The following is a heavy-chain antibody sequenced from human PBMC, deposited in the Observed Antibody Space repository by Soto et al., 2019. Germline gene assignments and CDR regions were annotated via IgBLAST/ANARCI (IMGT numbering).Heavy chain of an antibody. Sequence: GGSLRLSCAASGFTFSSYWMHWVRQAPGKGLVWVSRIKSDGSSTSYADSVKGRFTISRDNAKNTLYLQMNSLRAEDTAVYYCARVDTDMASVYWGQGTLVTVSS. CDR3: ARVDTDMASVY. CDR1: GFTFSSYW. J-gene: IGHJ4*02. V-gene: IGHV3-74*01. CDR2: IKSDGSST. D-gene: IGHD5-18*01.